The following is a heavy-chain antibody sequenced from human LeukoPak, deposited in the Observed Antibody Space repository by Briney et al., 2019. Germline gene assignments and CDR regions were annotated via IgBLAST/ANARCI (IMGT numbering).Heavy chain of an antibody. CDR1: GGSISSGGYY. Sequence: SQTLSLTCTVSGGSISSGGYYWSWIRQHPGKGLEWIGYIYYSGSTYYNPSLKSRVTISVDTSKNQFSLKLSSVTAADTAVYYCARDFRENIAAAGTEGSMDVWGKGTTVTVSS. CDR3: ARDFRENIAAAGTEGSMDV. J-gene: IGHJ6*03. D-gene: IGHD6-13*01. CDR2: IYYSGST. V-gene: IGHV4-31*03.